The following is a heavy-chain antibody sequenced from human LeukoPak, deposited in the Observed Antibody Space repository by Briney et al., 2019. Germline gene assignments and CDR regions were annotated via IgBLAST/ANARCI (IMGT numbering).Heavy chain of an antibody. J-gene: IGHJ6*02. CDR1: GYTFTGYY. Sequence: GASVKVSCKASGYTFTGYYMHWVRQAPGQGLEWMGWINPNSGNTGYAQKFQGRVTMTRNTSISTAYMELSSLRSEDTAVYYCASFSKDYYYYGMDVWGQGTTVTVSS. V-gene: IGHV1-8*02. CDR2: INPNSGNT. CDR3: ASFSKDYYYYGMDV. D-gene: IGHD2/OR15-2a*01.